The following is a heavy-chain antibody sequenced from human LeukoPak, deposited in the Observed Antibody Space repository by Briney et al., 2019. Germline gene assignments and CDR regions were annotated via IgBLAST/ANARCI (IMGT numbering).Heavy chain of an antibody. CDR1: GYTFSGYY. V-gene: IGHV1-2*02. Sequence: AASVKVSCKASGYTFSGYYFHWVRQAPGQGLEWMGWINPNSGGTKYVQKFQGRVTMTRDTSISTAYMELSRLRSDDTAVYYCARQKAPNWFDPWGQGTLVTVSS. CDR2: INPNSGGT. CDR3: ARQKAPNWFDP. J-gene: IGHJ5*02.